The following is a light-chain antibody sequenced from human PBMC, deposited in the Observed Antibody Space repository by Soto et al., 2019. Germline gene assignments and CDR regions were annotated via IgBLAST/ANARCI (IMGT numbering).Light chain of an antibody. J-gene: IGKJ1*01. Sequence: EIRLTQSPGTRAFSRGGRATLSCMASQSVSSSYLAWYQQKPGQAPRLLIYGASSRATGIPDRFSGSGSGTDFNLTISRLEPEDFAVFYCHQYGSSPQTFGQGTQVDIK. V-gene: IGKV3-20*01. CDR3: HQYGSSPQT. CDR1: QSVSSSY. CDR2: GAS.